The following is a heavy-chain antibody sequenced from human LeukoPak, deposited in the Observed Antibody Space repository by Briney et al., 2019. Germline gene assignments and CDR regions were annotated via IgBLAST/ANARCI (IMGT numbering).Heavy chain of an antibody. Sequence: GGSLRLSCAASGFTFSSYAMSWVRQAPGKGLEWVSAISGSGGSTYYADSVKGRFTISRDNSKNTLYLQMNSLRAEDTAVYYCSLYGDYVGVNYWGQGTLVTASS. D-gene: IGHD4-17*01. J-gene: IGHJ4*02. CDR2: ISGSGGST. CDR1: GFTFSSYA. CDR3: SLYGDYVGVNY. V-gene: IGHV3-23*01.